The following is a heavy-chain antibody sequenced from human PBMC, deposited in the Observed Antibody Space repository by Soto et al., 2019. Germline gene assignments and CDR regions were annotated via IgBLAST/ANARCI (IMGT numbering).Heavy chain of an antibody. J-gene: IGHJ4*02. CDR2: IYYSGST. CDR3: ARGRGYYYFDY. Sequence: QVQLQESAPGLVKPPETLSFPCTVSGGSISSYYWSWTRQPPGKGLEGIGYIYYSGSTNSNPSLKSRVTISVDTSKNQFSLKLSSVTAADTAVYYCARGRGYYYFDYWGQGTLVTVSS. V-gene: IGHV4-59*01. D-gene: IGHD3-22*01. CDR1: GGSISSYY.